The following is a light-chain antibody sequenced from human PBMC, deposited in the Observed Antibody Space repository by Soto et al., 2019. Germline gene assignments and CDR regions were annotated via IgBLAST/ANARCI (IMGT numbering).Light chain of an antibody. J-gene: IGLJ2*01. CDR3: SSYAGSNNVL. CDR2: EVS. V-gene: IGLV2-8*01. Sequence: QSALTQPPSASGSTGQSVTISCTGTSSDVGGYNYVYWYQQHPGKAPKLMIYEVSKRPSGVPDRFSGSKSGNTASLTVSGLQADDEADYYCSSYAGSNNVLFCGGTQLTVL. CDR1: SSDVGGYNY.